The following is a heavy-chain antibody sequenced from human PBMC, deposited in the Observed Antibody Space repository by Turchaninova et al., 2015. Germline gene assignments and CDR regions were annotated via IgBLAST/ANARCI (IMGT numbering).Heavy chain of an antibody. Sequence: QVQLQESGPGLVKPSQTLSLTCTVPGGSISRGGYYWRWIREPPGNGLEWVGYMYVVGGPYYTTSLRGLVSISVYTYKNQLSRKGGSVTAADTAVDYCARAGRGSGPGFDPWGQGTLVTVSS. CDR3: ARAGRGSGPGFDP. D-gene: IGHD3-10*01. CDR2: MYVVGGP. J-gene: IGHJ5*02. CDR1: GGSISRGGYY. V-gene: IGHV4-31*01.